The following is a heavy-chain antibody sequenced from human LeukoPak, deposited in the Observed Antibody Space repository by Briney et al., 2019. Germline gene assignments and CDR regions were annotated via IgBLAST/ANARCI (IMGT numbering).Heavy chain of an antibody. D-gene: IGHD2-15*01. CDR3: ASRVRLHSWDNWFDP. Sequence: GESLKISCKGSGYSFTSYWISWVRQMPGKGLEWMGRTDPSDSYTNYSPSFQGHVTISADKSISTAYLQWSSLKASDTAMYYCASRVRLHSWDNWFDPWGQGTLVTVSS. J-gene: IGHJ5*02. CDR2: TDPSDSYT. CDR1: GYSFTSYW. V-gene: IGHV5-10-1*01.